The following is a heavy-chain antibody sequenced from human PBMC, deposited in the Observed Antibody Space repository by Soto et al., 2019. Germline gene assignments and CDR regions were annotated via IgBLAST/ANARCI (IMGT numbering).Heavy chain of an antibody. Sequence: QVQLVQSGAEVKKPGSSVKVSCKSSGGTFSNSPISWVRQAPGQGLEWMGGVIPLFRTANYAQKFQGRVTITADESTNTAYMELSSLRSGDTAVYYCARSRFVVGVTEDYYGMDVGGQGTTVTVAS. CDR2: VIPLFRTA. CDR3: ARSRFVVGVTEDYYGMDV. CDR1: GGTFSNSP. J-gene: IGHJ6*02. V-gene: IGHV1-69*12. D-gene: IGHD2-15*01.